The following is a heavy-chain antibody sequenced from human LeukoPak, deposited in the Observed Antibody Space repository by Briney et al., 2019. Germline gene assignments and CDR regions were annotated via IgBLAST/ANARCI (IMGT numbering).Heavy chain of an antibody. V-gene: IGHV4-39*07. CDR2: IYYSGST. J-gene: IGHJ4*02. CDR3: ARDQAAAGTGPLDY. D-gene: IGHD6-13*01. CDR1: GGSISSSSYY. Sequence: SETLSLTCTVSGGSISSSSYYWGWIRQPPGKGLEWIGSIYYSGSTYYNPSLKSRVTISVDTSKNQFSLKLSSVTAADTAVYYCARDQAAAGTGPLDYWGQGTLVTVSS.